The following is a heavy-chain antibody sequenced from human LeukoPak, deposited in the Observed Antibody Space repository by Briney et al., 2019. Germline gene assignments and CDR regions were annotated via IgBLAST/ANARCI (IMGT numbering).Heavy chain of an antibody. CDR2: IKQDGSEK. J-gene: IGHJ5*02. V-gene: IGHV3-7*01. Sequence: GGSLRLSCAASGFTFSWYWMSWVRQAPGRGLEWVANIKQDGSEKYYVDSVKGRFTISRDNSKNTLYLQMNSLRAEDTAVYYCAREYISGSFFSFGFDPWGQGTLVTVSS. D-gene: IGHD3-10*01. CDR1: GFTFSWYW. CDR3: AREYISGSFFSFGFDP.